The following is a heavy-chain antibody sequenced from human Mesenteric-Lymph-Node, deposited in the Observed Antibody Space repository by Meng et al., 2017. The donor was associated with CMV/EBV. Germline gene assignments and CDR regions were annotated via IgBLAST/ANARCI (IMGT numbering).Heavy chain of an antibody. CDR2: ISSSSYYI. V-gene: IGHV3-21*01. CDR1: GSSFSSHS. CDR3: ARGYVEFSAFDF. J-gene: IGHJ4*02. Sequence: GESLKISCAASGSSFSSHSMNWVRQAPGKGLEWVASISSSSYYIHYADSVKGRFTISRDNAKSSLYLQMNSLRAEDTAVYYCARGYVEFSAFDFWGQGALVTVSS. D-gene: IGHD4-17*01.